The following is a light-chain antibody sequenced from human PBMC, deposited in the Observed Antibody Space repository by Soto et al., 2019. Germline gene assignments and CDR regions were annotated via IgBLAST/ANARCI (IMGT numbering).Light chain of an antibody. CDR3: HQYHGWPWT. CDR1: QSISSW. CDR2: DVS. Sequence: DIQMTQSPSTLSASVGDRVTITCRASQSISSWLAWYQQKPGKAPKLLLYDVSSLESGVPSRFSGSGSGTEFTLTITGLQSEDSAIYYCHQYHGWPWTFGQGTKVDIK. J-gene: IGKJ1*01. V-gene: IGKV1-5*01.